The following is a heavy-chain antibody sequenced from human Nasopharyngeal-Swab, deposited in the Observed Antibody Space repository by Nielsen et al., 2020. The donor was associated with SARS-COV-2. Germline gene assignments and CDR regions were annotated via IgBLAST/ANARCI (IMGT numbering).Heavy chain of an antibody. Sequence: SLKISCPASGFTFSSYSMNWVRQAPGKGLEWVSSISSSGSYKHCADSVKGRFTISRDNARNSLYLQMNSLRAEDTAVYYCARDRIVGATDFDYWGQGTLVTVSS. CDR1: GFTFSSYS. CDR2: ISSSGSYK. CDR3: ARDRIVGATDFDY. J-gene: IGHJ4*02. V-gene: IGHV3-21*01. D-gene: IGHD1-26*01.